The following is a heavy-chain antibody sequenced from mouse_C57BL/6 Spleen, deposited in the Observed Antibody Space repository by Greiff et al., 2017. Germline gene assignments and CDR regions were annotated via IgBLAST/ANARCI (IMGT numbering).Heavy chain of an antibody. CDR2: IHPNSGST. CDR3: ARSGYYREYYAMDY. CDR1: GYTFTSYW. D-gene: IGHD2-12*01. J-gene: IGHJ4*01. Sequence: VQLQQPGAELVKPGASVKLSCKASGYTFTSYWMHWVKQRPGQGLEWIGMIHPNSGSTNYNEKFKSKATLTVDKSSSTAYMQLSSLTSEDSAVYYCARSGYYREYYAMDYWGQGTSVTGSS. V-gene: IGHV1-64*01.